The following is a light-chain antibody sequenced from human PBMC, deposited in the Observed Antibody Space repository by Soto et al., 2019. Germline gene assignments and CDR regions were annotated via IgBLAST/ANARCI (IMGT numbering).Light chain of an antibody. J-gene: IGLJ1*01. CDR3: QSYDSGLSGYV. V-gene: IGLV1-40*01. Sequence: QSVLTQPTSVSGAPGQKITISCTGSSSNIGAGYDVHWYQQLPGTAPKLLIEGNSNRPSGVPDRFSGSKSGTSASLAITGLQAEDEADYYCQSYDSGLSGYVFGTGTKLTVL. CDR1: SSNIGAGYD. CDR2: GNS.